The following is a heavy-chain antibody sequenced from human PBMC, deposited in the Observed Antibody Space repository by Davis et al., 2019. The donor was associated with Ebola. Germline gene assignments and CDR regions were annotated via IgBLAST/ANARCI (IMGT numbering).Heavy chain of an antibody. CDR1: GESFSGYY. Sequence: MPSETLSLTCAVYGESFSGYYWSWIRQPPGKGLEWIGEINHSGSTNYNPSLKSRVTISVDTSKNQFSLKLSSVTAADTAVYYCARNSGIAARWLGYWGQGTLVTVSS. V-gene: IGHV4-34*01. CDR2: INHSGST. D-gene: IGHD6-6*01. CDR3: ARNSGIAARWLGY. J-gene: IGHJ4*02.